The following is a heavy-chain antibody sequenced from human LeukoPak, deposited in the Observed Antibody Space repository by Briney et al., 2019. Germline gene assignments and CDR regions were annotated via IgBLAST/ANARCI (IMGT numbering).Heavy chain of an antibody. J-gene: IGHJ4*02. CDR2: IHYSGGT. CDR1: GGSINNYY. CDR3: ARIGHEDYYFDY. Sequence: SETLSLTCTVSGGSINNYYWTWIRQPPGKGLEWIGDIHYSGGTNYNPSLKSRVTISVDTSKNQFSLKLSSVTAADTAVYYCARIGHEDYYFDYWGQGTLVTVSS. V-gene: IGHV4-59*01.